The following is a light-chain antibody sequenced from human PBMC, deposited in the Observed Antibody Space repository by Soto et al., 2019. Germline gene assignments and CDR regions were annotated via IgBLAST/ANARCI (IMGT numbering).Light chain of an antibody. CDR3: QQFGSYPRT. CDR1: RTISSW. Sequence: QSPSTLAASIGDRVTITCRASRTISSWLAWYQQKPGQAPKLLIYKASSLESAVPSRFSGSGSGTEFTLTISGLQPDDFATYYCQQFGSYPRTFGEGTKVDI. J-gene: IGKJ4*02. V-gene: IGKV1-5*03. CDR2: KAS.